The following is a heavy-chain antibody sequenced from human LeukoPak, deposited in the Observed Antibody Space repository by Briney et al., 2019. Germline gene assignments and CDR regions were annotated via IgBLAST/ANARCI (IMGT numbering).Heavy chain of an antibody. Sequence: GGSLRLPCAASGFTFSSYEMNWVRQAPGKGLEWVSYISSSGSTIYYADSVKGRFTISRDNAKNSLYLQMNSLRAEDTAVYYCARFGTTVTRNYWGQGTLVTVSS. V-gene: IGHV3-48*03. D-gene: IGHD4-17*01. CDR1: GFTFSSYE. CDR2: ISSSGSTI. CDR3: ARFGTTVTRNY. J-gene: IGHJ4*02.